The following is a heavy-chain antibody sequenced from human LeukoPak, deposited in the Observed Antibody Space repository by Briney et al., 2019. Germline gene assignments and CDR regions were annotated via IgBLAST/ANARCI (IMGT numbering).Heavy chain of an antibody. CDR1: GGSFSGYY. J-gene: IGHJ4*02. Sequence: SETLSLTCAVYGGSFSGYYWSWLRQPPGKGLEWIGEINHSGSTNYNPSLKSRVTISVDTSKNQFSLKLSSVAAADTAVYYCARRSESGYGIDYWGQGTLVTVSS. CDR2: INHSGST. D-gene: IGHD5-18*01. V-gene: IGHV4-34*01. CDR3: ARRSESGYGIDY.